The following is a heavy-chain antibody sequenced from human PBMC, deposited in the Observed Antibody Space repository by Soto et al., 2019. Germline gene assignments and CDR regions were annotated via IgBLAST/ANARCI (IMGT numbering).Heavy chain of an antibody. Sequence: EVQLVESGGGLVQPGGSLRLSCAASGFTFSSYWMHWVRQAPGKGLVWVSRINSDGSSTSYADSVKGRFTISRDNAKNTLYLQMNSLRAEDTAVYYCARDLGSEDIVVVPAGPAGYWGQGTLVTVSS. V-gene: IGHV3-74*01. CDR2: INSDGSST. D-gene: IGHD2-2*01. J-gene: IGHJ4*02. CDR3: ARDLGSEDIVVVPAGPAGY. CDR1: GFTFSSYW.